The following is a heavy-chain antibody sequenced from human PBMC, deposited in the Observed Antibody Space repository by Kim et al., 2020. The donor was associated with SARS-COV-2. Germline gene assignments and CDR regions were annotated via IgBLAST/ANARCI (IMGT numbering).Heavy chain of an antibody. V-gene: IGHV1-3*01. CDR3: ARKREGMDV. J-gene: IGHJ6*03. Sequence: KGNTKYSPKFTGRVTITRDTSASTADMELSSLRSEDTAVYYCARKREGMDVWGKGTTVTVSS. CDR2: KGNT.